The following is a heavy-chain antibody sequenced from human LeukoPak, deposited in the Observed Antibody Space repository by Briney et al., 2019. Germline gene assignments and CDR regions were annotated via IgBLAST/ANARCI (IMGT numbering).Heavy chain of an antibody. D-gene: IGHD1-26*01. J-gene: IGHJ4*02. CDR1: GGSFSTYY. Sequence: SETLSLTCTVTGGSFSTYYWSWIRQPPGKGLEWLGLFYYSGSTNYNPSLKSRVTISVDTSRNQFSLKLTSVTAADTAVYYCARGQGGNYYLNYFDYWGQGALVTVSS. CDR3: ARGQGGNYYLNYFDY. CDR2: FYYSGST. V-gene: IGHV4-59*01.